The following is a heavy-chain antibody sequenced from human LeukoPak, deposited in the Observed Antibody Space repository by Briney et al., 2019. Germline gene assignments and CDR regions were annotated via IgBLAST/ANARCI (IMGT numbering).Heavy chain of an antibody. CDR2: INHSGST. J-gene: IGHJ4*02. V-gene: IGHV4-34*01. CDR3: ARGSALEGMGY. D-gene: IGHD3-3*01. Sequence: PSETLSLTCDVYGGSFCGYYWSWIRPPPGKGLEWIGEINHSGSTNYTPSLKSRVTISIDTSKNEFSLKLSPVTAADTAVYYCARGSALEGMGYRGQGILVTVSS. CDR1: GGSFCGYY.